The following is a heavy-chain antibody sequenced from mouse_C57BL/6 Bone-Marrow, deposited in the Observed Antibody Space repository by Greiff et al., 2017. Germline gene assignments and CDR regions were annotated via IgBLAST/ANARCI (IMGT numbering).Heavy chain of an antibody. J-gene: IGHJ2*01. V-gene: IGHV1-81*01. CDR3: ARLALYFDY. CDR2: IFPSSGNP. Sequence: VQLQQSGAELARPGASAKLSCKASGYTFTSYGISWVKQRTGQGLEWIGEIFPSSGNPYYNEKFKGKATLTAAKASSTAYMELRILTSEDSAVYFCARLALYFDYWGQGTTLTVSS. CDR1: GYTFTSYG.